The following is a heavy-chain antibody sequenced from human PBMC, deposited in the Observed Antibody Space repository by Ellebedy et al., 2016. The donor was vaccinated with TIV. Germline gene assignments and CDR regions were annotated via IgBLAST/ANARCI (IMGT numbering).Heavy chain of an antibody. CDR1: GFTFRNFA. V-gene: IGHV3-23*01. CDR3: AKLDSSGYYYGRCDY. D-gene: IGHD3-22*01. CDR2: ISSSGVST. Sequence: AGSLRLSCAASGFTFRNFAMTWVRQAPGKGLEWVASISSSGVSTDYADSVRGRVTISRDNSKNTLYLQMNSLRADGAAVYYCAKLDSSGYYYGRCDYWGQGTLVTVSS. J-gene: IGHJ4*02.